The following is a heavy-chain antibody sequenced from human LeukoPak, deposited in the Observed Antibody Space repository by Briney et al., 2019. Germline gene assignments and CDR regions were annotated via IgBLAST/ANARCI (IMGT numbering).Heavy chain of an antibody. CDR1: GFTLDDYA. Sequence: GGSLRLSCAVSGFTLDDYALHWVRQAPGKGLEWVSGINWSGRSVAYADSVKGRLTISRDNTKNSLYLQMNSLGPEDTALYYYTKERAHGELNDAFDFWGQGTMVTVSS. J-gene: IGHJ3*01. V-gene: IGHV3-9*01. D-gene: IGHD3-10*01. CDR3: TKERAHGELNDAFDF. CDR2: INWSGRSV.